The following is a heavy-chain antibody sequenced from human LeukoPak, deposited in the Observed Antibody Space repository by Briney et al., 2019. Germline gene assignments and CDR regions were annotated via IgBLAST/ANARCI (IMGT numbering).Heavy chain of an antibody. J-gene: IGHJ4*02. V-gene: IGHV3-74*01. CDR1: GFTFSNYW. CDR2: ISPDGSTT. CDR3: AREYSSSSGRAFDY. D-gene: IGHD6-6*01. Sequence: GGSLRLSCAASGFTFSNYWMHWPRHGPGKGLVWVSRISPDGSTTTYADYVKGRFIISRDSAQNTVYLQMSSLRLEDTAVYYCAREYSSSSGRAFDYWGQGTLVTASS.